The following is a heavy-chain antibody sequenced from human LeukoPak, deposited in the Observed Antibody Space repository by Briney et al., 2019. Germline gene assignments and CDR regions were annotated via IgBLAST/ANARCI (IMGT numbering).Heavy chain of an antibody. J-gene: IGHJ4*02. CDR2: ISSSGSTI. V-gene: IGHV3-48*03. CDR3: ARRAGAYSHPYDY. Sequence: GGSLRVSCAASGFTFSSYEMNWVRQAPGKGLEWVSYISSSGSTIYYADSVKGRFTISRDNAKNSLYLQMNSLRAEDTAVYYCARRAGAYSHPYDYWGQGTLVTVSS. CDR1: GFTFSSYE. D-gene: IGHD4/OR15-4a*01.